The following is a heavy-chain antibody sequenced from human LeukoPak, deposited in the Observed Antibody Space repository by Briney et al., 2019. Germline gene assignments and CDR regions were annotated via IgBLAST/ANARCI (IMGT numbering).Heavy chain of an antibody. CDR1: GGSFSGYY. D-gene: IGHD2-2*01. V-gene: IGHV4-34*01. CDR3: ARGAGYCSSTSCPSTPSGYFDY. CDR2: INHSGST. J-gene: IGHJ4*02. Sequence: SETLSLTCAVYGGSFSGYYWSWIRQPPGKGLEWIGDINHSGSTNYNPSLKSRVTISVDTSKNQFSLKPSSVTAGDTAVYYCARGAGYCSSTSCPSTPSGYFDYWGQGTLVTVSS.